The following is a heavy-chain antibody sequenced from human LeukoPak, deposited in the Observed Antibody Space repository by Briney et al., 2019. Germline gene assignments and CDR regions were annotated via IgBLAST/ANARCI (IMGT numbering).Heavy chain of an antibody. V-gene: IGHV4-39*01. CDR3: ANAASYSVDY. CDR2: MYFSGST. J-gene: IGHJ4*02. CDR1: GGSVSSSFYY. Sequence: SETLSLTCTVSGGSVSSSFYYWGWIRQPPGKGLEWIGSMYFSGSTHYNPSLKSRVTMSVDTSKNQFSLKLTSVTAADTAVYYCANAASYSVDYWGQGTLVTVSS. D-gene: IGHD1-26*01.